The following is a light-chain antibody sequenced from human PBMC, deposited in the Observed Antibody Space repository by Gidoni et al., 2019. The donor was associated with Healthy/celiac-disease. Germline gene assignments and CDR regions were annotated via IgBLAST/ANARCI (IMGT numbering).Light chain of an antibody. J-gene: IGKJ1*01. CDR3: QQYGSSPPTWT. CDR1: QSVSSSY. CDR2: GAS. V-gene: IGKV3-20*01. Sequence: EIVVTQSPGTLSLSPGERATLSCRASQSVSSSYLAWYQQKPGQAPRLLIYGASSRATGIPDRFSGSGSGTDFTLTISRLEPEEFAVYYCQQYGSSPPTWTFGQGTKVEIK.